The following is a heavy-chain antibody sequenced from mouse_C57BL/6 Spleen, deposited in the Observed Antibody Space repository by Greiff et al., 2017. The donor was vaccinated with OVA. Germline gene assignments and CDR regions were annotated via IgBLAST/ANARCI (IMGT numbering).Heavy chain of an antibody. V-gene: IGHV1-18*01. CDR1: GYTFTDYN. CDR3: ARSDYGRGYFDV. D-gene: IGHD1-1*01. Sequence: EVQLQQSGPELVKPGASVKIPCKASGYTFTDYNMDWVKQSHGKSLEWIGDINPNNGGTIYNQKFKGKATLTVDKSSSTAYMELRSLTSEDTAVYYCARSDYGRGYFDVWGTGTTVTVSS. CDR2: INPNNGGT. J-gene: IGHJ1*03.